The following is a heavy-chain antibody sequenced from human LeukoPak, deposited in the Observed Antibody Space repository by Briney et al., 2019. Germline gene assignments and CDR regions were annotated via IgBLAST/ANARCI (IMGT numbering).Heavy chain of an antibody. Sequence: GGSLRLSCAASGFSFSDYYMSWLRQAPGKGLEWISYISADATTMYYGDSVKGRFITSRDNAKNSLHLQMNSLRVDDTAVYYCARVLGYSTGYYYFDHWGQGALVTVSS. CDR3: ARVLGYSTGYYYFDH. CDR1: GFSFSDYY. V-gene: IGHV3-11*01. CDR2: ISADATTM. J-gene: IGHJ4*02. D-gene: IGHD6-19*01.